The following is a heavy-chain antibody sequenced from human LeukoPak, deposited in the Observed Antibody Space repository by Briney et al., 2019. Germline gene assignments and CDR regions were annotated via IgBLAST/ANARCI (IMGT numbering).Heavy chain of an antibody. CDR2: INHSGST. V-gene: IGHV4-34*01. CDR1: GGSFSGDY. Sequence: PSETLSLTCAVYGGSFSGDYWSWIRQPPGKGLEWIGEINHSGSTNYNPSLKSRVTISVDTSKNQFSLKLSSVTAADTAVYYCARARGYSSSWCPYYYYGMDVWGKGTTVTVSS. D-gene: IGHD6-13*01. J-gene: IGHJ6*04. CDR3: ARARGYSSSWCPYYYYGMDV.